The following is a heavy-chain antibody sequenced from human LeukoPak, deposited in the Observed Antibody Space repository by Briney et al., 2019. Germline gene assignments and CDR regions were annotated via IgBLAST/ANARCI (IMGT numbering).Heavy chain of an antibody. Sequence: ASVKVSCRASGYTFTSYYMHWVRQAPGQGLEWMGIINPSGGSASYAQKFQGRVTMTRDMSTSTVYMELSSLRSEDTAVYYCARSVSGYDFTGFDYWGQGTLVTVSS. V-gene: IGHV1-46*01. CDR1: GYTFTSYY. J-gene: IGHJ4*02. D-gene: IGHD5-12*01. CDR3: ARSVSGYDFTGFDY. CDR2: INPSGGSA.